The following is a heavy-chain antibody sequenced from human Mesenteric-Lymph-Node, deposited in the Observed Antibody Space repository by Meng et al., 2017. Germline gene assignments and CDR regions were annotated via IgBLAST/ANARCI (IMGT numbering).Heavy chain of an antibody. Sequence: GESLKISCAASGSTFSSYWMHWVRQAPGKGLVWVSRINSDGSSTSYADSVKGRFTISRDNSKNTLYLQMNSLRAEDTAVYYCAKGGPLVLMVYAIGSSDWFDPWGQGTLVTVSS. CDR1: GSTFSSYW. V-gene: IGHV3-74*01. J-gene: IGHJ5*02. CDR2: INSDGSST. D-gene: IGHD2-8*01. CDR3: AKGGPLVLMVYAIGSSDWFDP.